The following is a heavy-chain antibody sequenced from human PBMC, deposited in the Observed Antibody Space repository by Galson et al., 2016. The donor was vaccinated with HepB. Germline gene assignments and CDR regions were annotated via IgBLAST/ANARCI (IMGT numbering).Heavy chain of an antibody. J-gene: IGHJ5*02. Sequence: SLRLSCAASGFNFRSFAMHWVRHAPGKGLQWVAVTSFDGGDIHYADSVMGRFIISRDNSKTTLFLDMESLRPEDTAVYYCATSTSWCRFDHWGQGTLVTV. CDR1: GFNFRSFA. CDR3: ATSTSWCRFDH. D-gene: IGHD2-2*01. CDR2: TSFDGGDI. V-gene: IGHV3-30*04.